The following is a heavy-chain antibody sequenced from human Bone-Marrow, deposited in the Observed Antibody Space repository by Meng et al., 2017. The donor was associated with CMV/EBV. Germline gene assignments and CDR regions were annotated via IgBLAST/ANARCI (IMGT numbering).Heavy chain of an antibody. CDR3: AKDLLLFGGPNAYFDY. CDR2: IQHDGTNK. J-gene: IGHJ4*02. D-gene: IGHD3-16*01. Sequence: GESLKISCAASGFRFDDYGMHWVRQTPGKGLEWVAFIQHDGTNKFYGESVKGRFTISRDNSKNTVYLQMNSLRPEETAVYYCAKDLLLFGGPNAYFDYWCQGTLVTVSS. CDR1: GFRFDDYG. V-gene: IGHV3-30*02.